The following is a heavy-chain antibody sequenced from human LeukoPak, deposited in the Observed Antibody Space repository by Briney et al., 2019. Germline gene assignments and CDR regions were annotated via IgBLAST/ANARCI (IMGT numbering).Heavy chain of an antibody. D-gene: IGHD3-3*01. V-gene: IGHV3-30-3*02. CDR2: ISYDGNNK. CDR1: GFSFNSYS. Sequence: PGGSLRLSCAASGFSFNSYSMHWVRQAPGKGLEWVAVISYDGNNKYYADSVKGRFTISRDNSKNTLYLQMNSLRTEDTAVYYCAKMVRFLEWLLPYYFDYWGQGTLVTVSS. CDR3: AKMVRFLEWLLPYYFDY. J-gene: IGHJ4*02.